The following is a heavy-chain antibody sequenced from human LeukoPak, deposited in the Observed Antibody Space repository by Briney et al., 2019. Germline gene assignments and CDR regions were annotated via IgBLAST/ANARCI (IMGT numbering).Heavy chain of an antibody. V-gene: IGHV3-74*01. CDR3: ARDPGFYYMAV. D-gene: IGHD7-27*01. CDR1: GFSFSSYW. J-gene: IGHJ6*03. CDR2: INTDGSST. Sequence: GGSLRLSCAASGFSFSSYWMHLVRQAPWKGLGWVSRINTDGSSTNSADSVKGRFTIPRENARSTLYLQMNSLRGEDTAVYYCARDPGFYYMAVWGKGTTVTVSS.